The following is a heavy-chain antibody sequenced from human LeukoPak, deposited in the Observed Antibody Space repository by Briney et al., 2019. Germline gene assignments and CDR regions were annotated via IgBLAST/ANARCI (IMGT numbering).Heavy chain of an antibody. D-gene: IGHD5-12*01. Sequence: SETLPLTCTVSGGSISSSSYYWGWIRQPPGKGLEWIGSIYYSGSTYYNPSLKSRVTISVDTSKNQFSLKLSSVTAADTAVYYCARRGRGGYDSDAFDIWGQGTMVTVSS. CDR1: GGSISSSSYY. CDR3: ARRGRGGYDSDAFDI. CDR2: IYYSGST. J-gene: IGHJ3*02. V-gene: IGHV4-39*07.